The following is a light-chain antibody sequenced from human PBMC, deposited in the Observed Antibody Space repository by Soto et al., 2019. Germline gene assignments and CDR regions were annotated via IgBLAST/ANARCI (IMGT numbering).Light chain of an antibody. V-gene: IGKV3-20*01. CDR1: QSVTSTY. CDR3: QQYDNSPLT. J-gene: IGKJ4*01. Sequence: EIVLTQSPGTLSLSPGERATLSCRASQSVTSTYLAWYQQKPGQAPRLLIYGASSRAIGIPDRFSGSVSGSDFILTINRLEPEDFAVYYCQQYDNSPLTFGGGTKVDIK. CDR2: GAS.